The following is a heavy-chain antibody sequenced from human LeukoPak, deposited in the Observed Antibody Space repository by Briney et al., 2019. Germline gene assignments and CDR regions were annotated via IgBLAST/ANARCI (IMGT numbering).Heavy chain of an antibody. V-gene: IGHV1-46*01. Sequence: GASVKVSCKASGYTFTSYYMHWVRQAPGQGLEWKGIINPSGGSTSYAQKFQGRVTMTRDTSTSTVYMELSSLRSEDTAVYYCARDAYYYGSGSPGDVWGKGTTVTVSS. CDR1: GYTFTSYY. CDR3: ARDAYYYGSGSPGDV. J-gene: IGHJ6*04. D-gene: IGHD3-10*01. CDR2: INPSGGST.